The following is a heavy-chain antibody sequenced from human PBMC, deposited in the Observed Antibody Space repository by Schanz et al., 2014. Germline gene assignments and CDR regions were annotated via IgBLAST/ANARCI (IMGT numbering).Heavy chain of an antibody. Sequence: NLQGRVTMTTDTSTSTVYMELRSLRSDDTAVYYCARDRRFFDRDGLCEFDSWGQGTLVTVSS. V-gene: IGHV1-18*01. D-gene: IGHD3-3*01. CDR3: ARDRRFFDRDGLCEFDS. J-gene: IGHJ4*02.